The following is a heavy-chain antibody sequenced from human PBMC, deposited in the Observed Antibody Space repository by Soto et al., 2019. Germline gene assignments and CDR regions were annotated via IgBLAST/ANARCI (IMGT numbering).Heavy chain of an antibody. D-gene: IGHD3-16*01. CDR2: IKGKVDGGAT. CDR3: TTDVTGAYGGDY. J-gene: IGHJ4*02. Sequence: EVQLVESGGNLVNPGGSLRLSCATSGLTFSGARLSWVRQAPGKGLEWVGRIKGKVDGGATDYAAPVKGRFVISRDYSKDTLYLQINSLKTEDTAVYFCTTDVTGAYGGDYWGQGTLVTVSS. V-gene: IGHV3-15*01. CDR1: GLTFSGAR.